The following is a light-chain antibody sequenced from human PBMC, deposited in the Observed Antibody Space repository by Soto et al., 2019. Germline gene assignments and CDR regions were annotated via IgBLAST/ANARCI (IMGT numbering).Light chain of an antibody. V-gene: IGLV2-23*01. Sequence: QSALTQPASVSGSPGQSITISCTGTSSDVGSYNLVSWYQQHPGEAPKLMIYGGTKRPSGVSNRFSGSKSGNTASLTHSGLQAEDEADYYCCSYAGITTYYVFGTGTKLTVL. CDR1: SSDVGSYNL. CDR2: GGT. J-gene: IGLJ1*01. CDR3: CSYAGITTYYV.